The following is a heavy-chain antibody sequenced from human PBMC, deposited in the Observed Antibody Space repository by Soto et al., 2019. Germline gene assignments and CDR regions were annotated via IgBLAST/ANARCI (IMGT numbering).Heavy chain of an antibody. J-gene: IGHJ6*02. CDR3: AKEHTGSYYYYYGMDV. Sequence: SLRLSCAASGSTFSSYGMHWVRQAPGKGLEWVAVISYDGSNKYYADSVKGRFTISRDNSKNTLYLQMNSLRAEDTAVYYCAKEHTGSYYYYYGMDVWGQGTTVTVSS. CDR2: ISYDGSNK. V-gene: IGHV3-30*18. CDR1: GSTFSSYG. D-gene: IGHD3-10*01.